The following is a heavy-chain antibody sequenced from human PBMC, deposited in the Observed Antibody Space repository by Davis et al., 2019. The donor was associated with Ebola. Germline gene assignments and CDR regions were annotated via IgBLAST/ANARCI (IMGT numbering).Heavy chain of an antibody. CDR2: ISYDGSNK. D-gene: IGHD3-3*01. CDR3: ARAAQLRFLEWFYYYGMDV. V-gene: IGHV3-30-3*01. Sequence: GESLKISCAASGFTFSSYAMHWVRQAPGKGLEWVAVISYDGSNKYYADSVKGRFTISRDNSKNTLYLQMNSLRAEDTAVYYCARAAQLRFLEWFYYYGMDVWGKGTTVTVSS. CDR1: GFTFSSYA. J-gene: IGHJ6*04.